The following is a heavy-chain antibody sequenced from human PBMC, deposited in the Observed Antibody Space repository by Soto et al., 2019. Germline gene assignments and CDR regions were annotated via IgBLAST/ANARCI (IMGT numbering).Heavy chain of an antibody. CDR1: GFAFSDPY. D-gene: IGHD4-17*01. J-gene: IGHJ4*02. CDR3: ARGGASVTTPFDY. V-gene: IGHV3-11*01. Sequence: QVQLVESGGGLVKPGGSLRLSCAASGFAFSDPYMSWIRQAPGKGLEWISYISSSGSTIYYADSVKGRFTISRDNAKKSLYRQTDSLTADDTAVYYCARGGASVTTPFDYWGQGTQVTVSS. CDR2: ISSSGSTI.